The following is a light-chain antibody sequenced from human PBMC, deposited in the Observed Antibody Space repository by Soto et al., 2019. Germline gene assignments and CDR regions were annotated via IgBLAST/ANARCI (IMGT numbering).Light chain of an antibody. Sequence: EIVLTQSPGTLSLSPRERATLSCRASQSVNDNYLAWYQHKPGQAPRLLIYGAFSRAPGIPDRFSGSGSGTDFTLTISRLEPEDFAIYYCQQYAASPRTFGQGTQVEVK. J-gene: IGKJ1*01. V-gene: IGKV3-20*01. CDR2: GAF. CDR1: QSVNDNY. CDR3: QQYAASPRT.